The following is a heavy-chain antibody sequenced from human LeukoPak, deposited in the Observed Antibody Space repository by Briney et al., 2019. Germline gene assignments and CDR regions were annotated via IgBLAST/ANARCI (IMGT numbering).Heavy chain of an antibody. CDR2: MYYSGDT. CDR3: ARTTARSKNFDY. CDR1: GGSISSSSNY. Sequence: SETLSLTCTVSGGSISSSSNYWGWIRQPPGKGLEWIGSMYYSGDTYYNPSLKSRVTISVDTSKNQFSLKLSSVTAADTAVYYCARTTARSKNFDYWGQGTLVTVSS. D-gene: IGHD4-17*01. J-gene: IGHJ4*02. V-gene: IGHV4-39*01.